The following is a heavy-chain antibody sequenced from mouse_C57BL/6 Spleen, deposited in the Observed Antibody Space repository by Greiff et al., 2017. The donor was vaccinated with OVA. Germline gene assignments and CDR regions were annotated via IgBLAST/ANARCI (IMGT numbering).Heavy chain of an antibody. CDR3: ARWAVVGDYFDY. J-gene: IGHJ2*01. CDR2: INPNNGGT. V-gene: IGHV1-18*01. Sequence: VQLQQSGPELVKPGASVKIPCKASGYTFTDYNMDWVKQSHGKSLEWIGDINPNNGGTIYNQKFKGKATLTVDKSSSTAYMELRSLTSEDTAVYYCARWAVVGDYFDYWGQGTTLTVSS. CDR1: GYTFTDYN. D-gene: IGHD1-1*01.